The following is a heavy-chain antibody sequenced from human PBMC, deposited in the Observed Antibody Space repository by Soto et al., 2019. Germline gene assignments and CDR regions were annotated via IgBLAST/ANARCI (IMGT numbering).Heavy chain of an antibody. J-gene: IGHJ4*02. CDR2: LYNTGST. D-gene: IGHD5-12*01. Sequence: PXXTLSLPCAVYGRSFSGYYWPWIRQPPGTGLEWIGYLYNTGSTIYNPSLKSRVTISVDTSKNQFSLKLRSVTAADTAIYYCAARSGSGYINYWRQGTLVTVSS. CDR3: AARSGSGYINY. V-gene: IGHV4-59*08. CDR1: GRSFSGYY.